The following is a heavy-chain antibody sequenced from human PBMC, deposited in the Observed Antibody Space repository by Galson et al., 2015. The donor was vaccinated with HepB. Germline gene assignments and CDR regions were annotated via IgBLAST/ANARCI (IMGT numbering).Heavy chain of an antibody. Sequence: SLRLSCAASGFTFSSYAMHWVRQAPGKGLEWVAVISYDGSNKYYADSVKGRFTISRDNSKNTLYLQMNSLRAEDTAVYYCARSGYYDSSGSPGFDYWGQGTLVTVSS. CDR3: ARSGYYDSSGSPGFDY. D-gene: IGHD3-22*01. CDR2: ISYDGSNK. V-gene: IGHV3-30-3*01. CDR1: GFTFSSYA. J-gene: IGHJ4*02.